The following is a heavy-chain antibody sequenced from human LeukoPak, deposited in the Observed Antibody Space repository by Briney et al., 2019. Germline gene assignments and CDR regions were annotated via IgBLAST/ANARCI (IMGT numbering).Heavy chain of an antibody. CDR2: IYPKSGGT. CDR3: ARVSTSGYRDWLDP. CDR1: GYTFADCY. Sequence: ASVKVSCKASGYTFADCYIHWVRQAPGQGLEWMGWIYPKSGGTNSAQKFQGRVTMTRDTSISTAYMELSRLRFDDTAVYYCARVSTSGYRDWLDPWGQGTLATVSS. D-gene: IGHD3-9*01. J-gene: IGHJ5*02. V-gene: IGHV1-2*02.